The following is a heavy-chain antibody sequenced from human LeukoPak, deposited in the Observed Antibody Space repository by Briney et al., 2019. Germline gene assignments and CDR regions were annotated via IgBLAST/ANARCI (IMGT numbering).Heavy chain of an antibody. V-gene: IGHV3-30-3*01. J-gene: IGHJ4*02. D-gene: IGHD6-13*01. CDR2: ISYDGSNK. CDR1: GFTFDDYA. Sequence: GGSLRLSCAASGFTFDDYAMHWVRQALGKGLEWVAVISYDGSNKYYADSVKGRFTISRDNSKNTLYLQMNSLRAEDTAVYYCAREGIAAASLDYWGQGTLVTVSS. CDR3: AREGIAAASLDY.